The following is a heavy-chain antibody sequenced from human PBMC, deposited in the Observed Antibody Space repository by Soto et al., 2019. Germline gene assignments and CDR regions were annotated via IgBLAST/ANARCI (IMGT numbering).Heavy chain of an antibody. Sequence: QVQLVESGGGVVQPGRSLRLSCAASGFTFSSYGMHWVRQAPGKGLEWVAVIWYDGSNKYYADSVKGRFTISRDNSKNTLYLQMNSLRAEDTAVYYCARDHGELDYWGQGTLVTVSS. V-gene: IGHV3-33*01. J-gene: IGHJ4*02. CDR2: IWYDGSNK. CDR3: ARDHGELDY. CDR1: GFTFSSYG. D-gene: IGHD3-10*01.